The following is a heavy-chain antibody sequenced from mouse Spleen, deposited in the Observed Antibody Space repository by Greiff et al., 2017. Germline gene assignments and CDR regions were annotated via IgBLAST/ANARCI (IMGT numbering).Heavy chain of an antibody. J-gene: IGHJ1*03. CDR2: ISYDGSN. V-gene: IGHV3-6*01. D-gene: IGHD1-1*01. Sequence: ESGPGLVKPSQSLSLTCSVPGYSITSGYYWNWIRQFPGNKLEWMGYISYDGSNNYNPSLKNRISITRDTSKNQFFLKLNSVTTEDTATYYCARAGYGSREWYFDVWGTGTTVTVSS. CDR1: GYSITSGYY. CDR3: ARAGYGSREWYFDV.